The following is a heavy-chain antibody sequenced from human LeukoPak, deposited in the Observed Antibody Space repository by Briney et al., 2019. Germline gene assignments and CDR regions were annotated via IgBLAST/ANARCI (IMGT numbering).Heavy chain of an antibody. CDR1: GDSITNYY. J-gene: IGHJ4*02. V-gene: IGHV4-59*01. CDR2: IYYTGRST. CDR3: AVGHYYHSSGYLFDS. Sequence: SETLSLTCSVSGDSITNYYWSWIRQPPGKGLEWIGYIYYTGRSTNYNPSLKSRVTISGDTSKNQFSLKLTSVTAADTAVYYCAVGHYYHSSGYLFDSWGQGTLVTVSS. D-gene: IGHD3-22*01.